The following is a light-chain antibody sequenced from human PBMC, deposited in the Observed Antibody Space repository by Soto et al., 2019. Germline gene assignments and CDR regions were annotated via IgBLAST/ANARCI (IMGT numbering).Light chain of an antibody. J-gene: IGKJ1*01. V-gene: IGKV3-15*01. CDR2: GAS. CDR3: QQYNNWPPRT. Sequence: EIVLAQSPATLSLSPGERATLSCRASQDISNFLAWYQQRPGQAPRLLIYGASTRATGIPARFSGSGSGTEFTLTISSLQSEDFAVYYCQQYNNWPPRTFGQGTKVEIK. CDR1: QDISNF.